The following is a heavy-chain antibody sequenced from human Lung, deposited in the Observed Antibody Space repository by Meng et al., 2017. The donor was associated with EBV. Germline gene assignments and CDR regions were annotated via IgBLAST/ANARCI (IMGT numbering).Heavy chain of an antibody. CDR2: INHSGST. CDR3: ARGGWSSSWGN. CDR1: GGSFSGYY. V-gene: IGHV4-34*01. J-gene: IGHJ4*02. Sequence: GQHKQWGEGRLKTSVTLSLTCAVYGGSFSGYYWSRIRQPPGKGLEWIGEINHSGSTNYNPSLKSRVTISVDTSKNQFSLKLSSVTAADTAVYYCARGGWSSSWGNWGQGTLVTVSS. D-gene: IGHD6-13*01.